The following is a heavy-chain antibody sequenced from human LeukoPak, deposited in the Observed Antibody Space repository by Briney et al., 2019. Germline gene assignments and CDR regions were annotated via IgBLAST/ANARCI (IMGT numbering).Heavy chain of an antibody. CDR2: IYSGGST. CDR1: GFTVSNNY. Sequence: PGGSLRLSCAASGFTVSNNYVSWVRQAPGRGLEWVSVIYSGGSTYYADSVKGRFTISRDNSKSTLYLQMNSLRAEDTAVYYCTRPHDYWGQGTLVTVSS. CDR3: TRPHDY. J-gene: IGHJ4*02. V-gene: IGHV3-53*01.